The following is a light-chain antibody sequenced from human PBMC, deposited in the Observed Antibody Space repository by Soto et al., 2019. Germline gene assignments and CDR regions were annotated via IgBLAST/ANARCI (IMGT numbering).Light chain of an antibody. J-gene: IGKJ1*01. CDR1: QTISSW. CDR2: KAS. Sequence: DIQMTQSPSTLSASVCDRGTITFRASQTISSWLAWYQQKPGKAPKLLIYKASALKSGVPSRFSASGYGTELTLTLSSLQPDDFATYSWKHYNSXSEASGQWTKV. CDR3: KHYNSXSEA. V-gene: IGKV1-5*03.